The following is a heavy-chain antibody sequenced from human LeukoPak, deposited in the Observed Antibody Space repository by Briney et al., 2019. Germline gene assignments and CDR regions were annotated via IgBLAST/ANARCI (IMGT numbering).Heavy chain of an antibody. CDR2: INAGNGNT. Sequence: GASVKVSCKASGYTFTSYAMHWVRQAPGQRLEWMGWINAGNGNTKYSQKFQGRVTITRDTSASTAYMELSSLRSEDTAVYYCARDVGAVAGMAWDYWGQGTLVTVSS. V-gene: IGHV1-3*01. CDR3: ARDVGAVAGMAWDY. CDR1: GYTFTSYA. J-gene: IGHJ4*02. D-gene: IGHD6-19*01.